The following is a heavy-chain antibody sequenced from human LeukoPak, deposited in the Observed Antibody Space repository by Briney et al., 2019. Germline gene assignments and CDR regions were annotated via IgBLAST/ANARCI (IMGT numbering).Heavy chain of an antibody. V-gene: IGHV3-11*04. J-gene: IGHJ3*02. D-gene: IGHD3-22*01. CDR1: GFTFSDYY. CDR2: ISSSGSTI. Sequence: PGGSLRLSCAASGFTFSDYYMNWIRQAPGKGLEWVSYISSSGSTISYADSVKGRFTISRDNAKNSLYLQMNSLRAEDTAVYYCARDLYDSSGRDAFDIWGQGTMVTVSS. CDR3: ARDLYDSSGRDAFDI.